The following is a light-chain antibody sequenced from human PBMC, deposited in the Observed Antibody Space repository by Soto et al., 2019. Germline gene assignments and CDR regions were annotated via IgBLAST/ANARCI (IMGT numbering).Light chain of an antibody. J-gene: IGLJ1*01. CDR1: SSDVGGYNY. CDR3: TSYTSSSTLYV. V-gene: IGLV2-14*01. CDR2: EVS. Sequence: QSALTQPASVSWSPGQPITISCTGTSSDVGGYNYVSWYQQHPGKAPKLMIFEVSNRPSGVSYRFSGSKSGNTASLTISGLQAEDEADYYCTSYTSSSTLYVFGSGTKVTVL.